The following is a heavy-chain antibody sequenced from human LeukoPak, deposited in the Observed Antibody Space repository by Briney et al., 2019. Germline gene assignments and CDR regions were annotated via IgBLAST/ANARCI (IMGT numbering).Heavy chain of an antibody. V-gene: IGHV4-38-2*02. CDR2: IHHSVST. CDR1: GNSINNGYY. Sequence: SETLSLTCAVSGNSINNGYYWGWIRQPPGKGLEWIASIHHSVSTYFNPSLKSRVTISVETSKNQFSLKLNSVTAADTAVYYCARDPDDKDFDYWGQGTLVTVSS. CDR3: ARDPDDKDFDY. J-gene: IGHJ4*02. D-gene: IGHD3-22*01.